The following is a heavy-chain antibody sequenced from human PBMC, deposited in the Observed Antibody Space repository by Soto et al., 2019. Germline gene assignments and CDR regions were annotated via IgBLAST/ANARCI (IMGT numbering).Heavy chain of an antibody. CDR2: ISPNGQGI. V-gene: IGHV3-23*01. Sequence: GGTLSLSCGVSGFTATSNGVSRVRQAPGKGLEWVSAISPNGQGIWYADSVKGRFTISRDISRNTVFLQMDSLRAEDTAVYYCAKDRQYPRDYFHYWGQGTLVTVSS. CDR1: GFTATSNG. CDR3: AKDRQYPRDYFHY. D-gene: IGHD4-4*01. J-gene: IGHJ4*02.